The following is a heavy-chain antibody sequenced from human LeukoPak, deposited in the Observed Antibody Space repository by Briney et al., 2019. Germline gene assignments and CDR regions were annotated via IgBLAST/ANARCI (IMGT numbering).Heavy chain of an antibody. Sequence: SETLSLTCTVSGGSISSYYWSWIRQPPGKGLEWIGYIHYSGSTNYNPSLKSRVTISVDTSKNQFSLKLSSVTAADTAVYYCARTTEGRYTYGYFYYYYMDVWGKGTTVTISS. CDR2: IHYSGST. CDR3: ARTTEGRYTYGYFYYYYMDV. J-gene: IGHJ6*03. D-gene: IGHD5-18*01. V-gene: IGHV4-59*01. CDR1: GGSISSYY.